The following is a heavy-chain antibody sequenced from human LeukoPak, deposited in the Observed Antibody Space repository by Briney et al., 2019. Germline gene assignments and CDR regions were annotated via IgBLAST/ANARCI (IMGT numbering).Heavy chain of an antibody. J-gene: IGHJ6*03. CDR2: IYHSGSS. CDR3: ARAKNPYYYYYMDF. V-gene: IGHV4-38-2*01. CDR1: GYSISSGHY. Sequence: NPSETLSLTCAVSGYSISSGHYWVWIRQPPGKGLEYIGNIYHSGSSHYNPSLKSRVTISVDTSNNQFSLKLSPVTAADTAVYYCARAKNPYYYYYMDFWGRGTTVTVSS.